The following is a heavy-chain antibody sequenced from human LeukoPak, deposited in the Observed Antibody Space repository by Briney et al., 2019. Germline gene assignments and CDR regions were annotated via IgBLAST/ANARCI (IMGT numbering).Heavy chain of an antibody. CDR1: GYTFTGYY. CDR2: INPNSGGT. CDR3: ARPTYSSSWYFVDY. J-gene: IGHJ4*02. Sequence: GASVKVPCKASGYTFTGYYMHWVRQAPGQGLEWMGWINPNSGGTNYAQKFQGRVTMTRDTSISTAYMELSRLRSDDTAVYYCARPTYSSSWYFVDYWGQGTLVTVSS. D-gene: IGHD6-13*01. V-gene: IGHV1-2*02.